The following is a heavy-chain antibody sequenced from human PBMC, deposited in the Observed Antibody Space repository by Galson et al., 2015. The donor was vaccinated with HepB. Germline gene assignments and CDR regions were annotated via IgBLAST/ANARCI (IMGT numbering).Heavy chain of an antibody. V-gene: IGHV3-48*01. CDR2: ISSSSSTI. J-gene: IGHJ4*02. Sequence: SLRLSCAASGFTFSSYSMNWVRQAPGKGLEWVSYISSSSSTIYYADSVKGRFTTSVDTSKNQFSLKLSSVTAADTAVYYCARDSAGPIDYWGQGTLVTVSS. CDR1: GFTFSSYS. CDR3: ARDSAGPIDY.